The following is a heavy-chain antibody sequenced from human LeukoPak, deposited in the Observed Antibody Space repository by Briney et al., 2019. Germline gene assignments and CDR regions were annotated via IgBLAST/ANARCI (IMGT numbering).Heavy chain of an antibody. CDR1: GYTFTGCY. Sequence: ASVKVSCKASGYTFTGCYMHWVRQAPGQGLEWMGWINPNSGGTNYAQKFQGRVTMTRDTSISTAYMELSRLRSDDTAVYYCARRELGSGYSSGWYDSYFDYWGQGTLVTVSS. CDR3: ARRELGSGYSSGWYDSYFDY. V-gene: IGHV1-2*02. J-gene: IGHJ4*02. D-gene: IGHD6-19*01. CDR2: INPNSGGT.